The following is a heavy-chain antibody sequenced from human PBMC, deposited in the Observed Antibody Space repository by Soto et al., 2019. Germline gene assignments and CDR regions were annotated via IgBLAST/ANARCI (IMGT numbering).Heavy chain of an antibody. V-gene: IGHV1-46*01. J-gene: IGHJ4*02. CDR3: ARSYVQSRPIDY. CDR1: GYTLTAYY. Sequence: ASVEVSCKASGYTLTAYYIHWVRQAPGQGREWMGIMNPGDGSTRYAQMFQGRVTMIRDTSTSTVYMELNSLRSEDTAVYYCARSYVQSRPIDYWGQGTLVTVSS. D-gene: IGHD3-10*02. CDR2: MNPGDGST.